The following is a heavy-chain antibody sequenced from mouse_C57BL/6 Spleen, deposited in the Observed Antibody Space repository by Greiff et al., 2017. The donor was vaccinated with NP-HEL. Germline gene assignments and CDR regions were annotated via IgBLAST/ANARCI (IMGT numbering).Heavy chain of an antibody. D-gene: IGHD1-1*01. CDR3: AREGGLSRYFDV. Sequence: QVQLKESGAELARPGASVKMSCKASGYTFTSYTMHWVKQRPGQGLEWIGYINPSSGYTKYNQKFKDKATLTADKSSSTAYMQLSSLTSEDSAVYYCAREGGLSRYFDVWGTGTTVTVSS. CDR2: INPSSGYT. CDR1: GYTFTSYT. J-gene: IGHJ1*03. V-gene: IGHV1-4*01.